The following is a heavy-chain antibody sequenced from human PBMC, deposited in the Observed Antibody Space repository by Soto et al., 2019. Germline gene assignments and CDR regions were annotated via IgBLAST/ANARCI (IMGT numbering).Heavy chain of an antibody. CDR3: SRREDDGAHMWYDP. V-gene: IGHV3-73*01. D-gene: IGHD1-1*01. CDR2: IKSKASNYAT. CDR1: GFTFSGSD. Sequence: DVPLVESGGGLVQPGGSLKLSCAGSGFTFSGSDIHWVRQASGKGLEWVGRIKSKASNYATSYGASVKGRFTVSRDDSENTAYLQMNSLQNEDTAVYYCSRREDDGAHMWYDPWGQGTLVTVSS. J-gene: IGHJ5*02.